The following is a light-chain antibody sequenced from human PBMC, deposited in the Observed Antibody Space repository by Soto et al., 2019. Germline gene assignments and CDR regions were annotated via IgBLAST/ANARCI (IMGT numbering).Light chain of an antibody. CDR2: FAS. V-gene: IGKV1-39*01. CDR3: QQPYTLPHT. J-gene: IGKJ1*01. CDR1: QTIITY. Sequence: DIQMTQSPSSLSASVGDTVTITCRASQTIITYLNWYQQKPGKAPKLLIYFASTLQSGVPSRFSGRISRTEFTLTISSLQPEDVATYYRQQPYTLPHTFGQGTKVDVK.